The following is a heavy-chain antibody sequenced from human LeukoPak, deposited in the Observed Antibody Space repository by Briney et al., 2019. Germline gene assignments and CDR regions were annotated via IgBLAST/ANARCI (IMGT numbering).Heavy chain of an antibody. CDR1: GVSFSGYY. J-gene: IGHJ4*02. Sequence: SETLSLTCAVYGVSFSGYYWSWIRQPPGKGLEWIGEINHSGSTNYNPSLKSRVTISVDTSKNQFSLKLSSVTAADTAVYYCARGRGITMVRGVITPRYFDYWGQGTLVTVSS. CDR3: ARGRGITMVRGVITPRYFDY. V-gene: IGHV4-34*01. D-gene: IGHD3-10*01. CDR2: INHSGST.